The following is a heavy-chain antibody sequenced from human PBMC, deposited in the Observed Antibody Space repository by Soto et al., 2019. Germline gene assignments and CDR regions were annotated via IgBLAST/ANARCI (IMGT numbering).Heavy chain of an antibody. Sequence: SETLSLTCAVYGGSFSGYYWSWIRQPPGKGLEWIGEINHSGSTNYNPSLKGRVTISVDTSKNQFSLKLSSVTAADTAVYYCARGALIQLWLYRYYYYGMDVWGQGTTVTVSS. CDR1: GGSFSGYY. V-gene: IGHV4-34*01. D-gene: IGHD5-18*01. CDR2: INHSGST. CDR3: ARGALIQLWLYRYYYYGMDV. J-gene: IGHJ6*02.